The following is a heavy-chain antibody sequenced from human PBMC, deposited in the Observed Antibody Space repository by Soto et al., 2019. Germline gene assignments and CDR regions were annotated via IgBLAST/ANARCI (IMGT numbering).Heavy chain of an antibody. CDR3: ARRYGGNFDY. CDR1: GGSISSSSYY. D-gene: IGHD1-26*01. Sequence: PSETLSLTCTVSGGSISSSSYYWGWIRQPPGKGLEWIGSIYYSGSTYYSPSLKSRVTISIDRSKNQFSLNLSSVTAADTAVYYCARRYGGNFDYWGQGTLVTVSS. J-gene: IGHJ4*02. CDR2: IYYSGST. V-gene: IGHV4-39*07.